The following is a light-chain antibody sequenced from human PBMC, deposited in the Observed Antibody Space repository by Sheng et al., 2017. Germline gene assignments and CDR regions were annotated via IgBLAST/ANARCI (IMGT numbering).Light chain of an antibody. Sequence: EIVLTQSPGTLSLSPGERATLSCRASQSVSSSFLAWYHQKPGQAPRLLIYGASSRATGIPDRFSGSGSGTDFTLTINRLEPEDFAVYYCQQYGSSRTFGQGTKVEI. V-gene: IGKV3-20*01. CDR3: QQYGSSRT. J-gene: IGKJ1*01. CDR2: GAS. CDR1: QSVSSSF.